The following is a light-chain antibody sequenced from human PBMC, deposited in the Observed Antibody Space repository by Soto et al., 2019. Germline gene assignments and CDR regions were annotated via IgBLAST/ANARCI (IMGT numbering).Light chain of an antibody. CDR2: SNN. J-gene: IGLJ3*02. V-gene: IGLV1-44*01. CDR3: CSYAGSRTWV. Sequence: QSVLTQPPSASGTPGQRVTISCSGSSSNIGSNTVDWYQQLPGTAPKLLIYSNNQRPSGVPDRFSGSKSGTSASLAISGLQSEDEGDYYCCSYAGSRTWVFGGGTKLTVL. CDR1: SSNIGSNT.